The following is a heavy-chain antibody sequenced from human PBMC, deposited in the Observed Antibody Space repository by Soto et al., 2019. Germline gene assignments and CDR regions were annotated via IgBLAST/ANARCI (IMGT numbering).Heavy chain of an antibody. Sequence: QVQLQESGPRLVKPSGTLSLTCAVSGASISSTNWWTWVRQPRGKGLEWIGEIYHTGSTKYNPSLKSRVTISLDKSNNQFFLNLSSVTAADTAVYYCATLPPRIVVVVLPIPTWGQGTLVTVSS. CDR3: ATLPPRIVVVVLPIPT. V-gene: IGHV4-4*02. CDR2: IYHTGST. CDR1: GASISSTNW. D-gene: IGHD2-15*01. J-gene: IGHJ4*02.